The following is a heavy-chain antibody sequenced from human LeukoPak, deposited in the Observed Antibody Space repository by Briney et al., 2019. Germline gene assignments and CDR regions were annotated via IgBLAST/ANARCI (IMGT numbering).Heavy chain of an antibody. CDR2: ISGSGGST. D-gene: IGHD1-26*01. V-gene: IGHV3-23*01. J-gene: IGHJ4*02. CDR3: AKAMGATLFDY. Sequence: PGGSLRLSCAASGFTFSSYAMSWVRQAPGKGLEWVSGISGSGGSTYYADSVKGRFTISRDNSKNTLYLQMNSLRAGDMAVYYCAKAMGATLFDYWGQGTLVTVSS. CDR1: GFTFSSYA.